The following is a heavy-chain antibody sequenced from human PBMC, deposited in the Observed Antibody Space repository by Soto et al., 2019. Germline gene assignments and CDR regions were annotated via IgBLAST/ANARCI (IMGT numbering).Heavy chain of an antibody. V-gene: IGHV1-69*12. CDR2: IIPIFGTA. CDR3: ARPIRYYDEGGGQSAWFDP. D-gene: IGHD3-3*01. CDR1: GGTFSSSS. J-gene: IGHJ5*02. Sequence: QVQLVQSGAEVKKPGSSVKVSCKASGGTFSSSSISWVRQAPGQGLERMGGIIPIFGTANYTQKFQGRVTITADDSTSTAYMELSSLSSDDTAVYYCARPIRYYDEGGGQSAWFDPWGQGTLVTVSS.